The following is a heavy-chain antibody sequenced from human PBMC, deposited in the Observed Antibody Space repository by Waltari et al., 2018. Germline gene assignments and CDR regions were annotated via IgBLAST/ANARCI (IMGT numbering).Heavy chain of an antibody. V-gene: IGHV3-74*01. CDR3: ARAGGGELRMGFDP. Sequence: EVQLVESGGGLIQPGGSLRLSCAASGFTFSLYWMHWLRQSPGKGLVWVSRINTDGSSTNYADSVKGRFTISRDNAKNTLYLQMNSLRAEDTAVYYCARAGGGELRMGFDPWGQGTLVTVSS. CDR1: GFTFSLYW. CDR2: INTDGSST. D-gene: IGHD2-21*01. J-gene: IGHJ5*02.